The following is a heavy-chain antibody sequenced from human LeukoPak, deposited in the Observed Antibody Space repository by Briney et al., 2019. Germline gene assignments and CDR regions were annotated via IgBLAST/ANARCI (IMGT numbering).Heavy chain of an antibody. CDR1: GYTFTSYA. V-gene: IGHV7-4-1*02. Sequence: ASVKVSCKASGYTFTSYAMNWVRQAPGQGLEWMGWINTNTGNPTYAQGFTGRFVFSLDTSVSTAYLQISSLKAEDTAVYYCAREFAGGSSTYYFDYWAREPWSPSPQ. CDR3: AREFAGGSSTYYFDY. D-gene: IGHD3-10*01. J-gene: IGHJ4*02. CDR2: INTNTGNP.